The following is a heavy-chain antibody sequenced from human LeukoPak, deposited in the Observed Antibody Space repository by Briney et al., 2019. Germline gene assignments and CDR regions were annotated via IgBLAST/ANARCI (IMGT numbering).Heavy chain of an antibody. Sequence: GGSLRLSCAASGFTFSDYYMSWIRQAPGKGLEWVSYISSSGSAIYYADSVKGRFTISRDNAKNSLYLQMNSLRAEDTDVYYCARAKIYDAFDIWGQGTMVTVSS. CDR2: ISSSGSAI. CDR1: GFTFSDYY. J-gene: IGHJ3*02. CDR3: ARAKIYDAFDI. V-gene: IGHV3-11*01.